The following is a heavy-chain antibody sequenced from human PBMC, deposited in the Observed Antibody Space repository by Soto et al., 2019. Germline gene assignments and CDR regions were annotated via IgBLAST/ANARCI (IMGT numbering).Heavy chain of an antibody. CDR2: IKEDGSEK. D-gene: IGHD2-15*01. CDR1: GFTFSNYW. Sequence: CAASGFTFSNYWMTWVRQAPGKGLEWVANIKEDGSEKHYVDSVKGRFTISRDNAKNSLYLQMNSLRVEDTAVYFCSRDVVVGAKALNYWGQGALVTVSS. J-gene: IGHJ4*02. CDR3: SRDVVVGAKALNY. V-gene: IGHV3-7*01.